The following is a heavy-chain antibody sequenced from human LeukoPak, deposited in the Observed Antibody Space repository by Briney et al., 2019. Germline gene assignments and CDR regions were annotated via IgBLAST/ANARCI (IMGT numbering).Heavy chain of an antibody. J-gene: IGHJ4*02. CDR2: IHHSGST. CDR3: ARGQVWLLYDY. V-gene: IGHV4-34*01. CDR1: GGSFSAYY. D-gene: IGHD1-26*01. Sequence: SETLSLTCAVYGGSFSAYYWSWIRQPPGKGLEWIGEIHHSGSTNYNPSLKSRVTISVDTSKNQLSLKLTSVTAADTAVYYCARGQVWLLYDYWGQGTLVTVSS.